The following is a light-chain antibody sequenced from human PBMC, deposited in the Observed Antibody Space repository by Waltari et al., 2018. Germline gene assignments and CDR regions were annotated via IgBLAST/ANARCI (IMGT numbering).Light chain of an antibody. CDR2: GDS. Sequence: SYVLTQPPSVSVAPGQTARITCGGNNIGSKSVHWYQQKPGQAPVLVVYGDSDRPSGIPERFSGSNSENTATLTISRVEAGDEADYYCQVWDSSSDHVVFGGGTKLTVL. CDR3: QVWDSSSDHVV. J-gene: IGLJ2*01. V-gene: IGLV3-21*02. CDR1: NIGSKS.